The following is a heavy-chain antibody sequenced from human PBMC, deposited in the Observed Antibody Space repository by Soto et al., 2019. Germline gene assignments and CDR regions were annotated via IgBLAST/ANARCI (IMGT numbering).Heavy chain of an antibody. CDR3: ARDYRAYSGYDEGFDP. J-gene: IGHJ5*02. CDR1: GGTFSSYT. CDR2: IIPILGIA. V-gene: IGHV1-69*04. D-gene: IGHD5-12*01. Sequence: SVKVSCKASGGTFSSYTISWVRQAPGQGLEWMGRIIPILGIANYAQKFQGRVTITADKSTSTAYMELSSLRSEDTAVYYCARDYRAYSGYDEGFDPWGQGTLVTVSS.